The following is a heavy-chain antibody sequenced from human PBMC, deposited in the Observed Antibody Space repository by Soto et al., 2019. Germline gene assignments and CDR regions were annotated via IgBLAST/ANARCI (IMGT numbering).Heavy chain of an antibody. J-gene: IGHJ4*02. Sequence: QVQLVQSGAEVKKPGSSVNVACKASGGTFSSYAISWVRQAPGQGLEWMGGIIPIFGTANYDKKFQGRVTITADESTSTAYMELSSLRSEDTAVYYCATTTRDGYQRDFDYWGQGTLVTVSS. V-gene: IGHV1-69*01. D-gene: IGHD5-12*01. CDR1: GGTFSSYA. CDR3: ATTTRDGYQRDFDY. CDR2: IIPIFGTA.